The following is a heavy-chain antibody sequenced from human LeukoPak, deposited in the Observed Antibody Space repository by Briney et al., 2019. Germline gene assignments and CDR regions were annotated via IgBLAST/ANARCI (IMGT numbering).Heavy chain of an antibody. D-gene: IGHD2-2*01. Sequence: PGKSLRLSCAASGFPFRTYGFHCVRQAPGKGLEWVSVIWYDGSSQYNADSVKGRFTISRDNSENTLYLQMNSLRAEDTAVYYCARGVPAAYRLGNYNYMDVWGKGTTVTVTS. V-gene: IGHV3-33*01. CDR2: IWYDGSSQ. CDR1: GFPFRTYG. CDR3: ARGVPAAYRLGNYNYMDV. J-gene: IGHJ6*03.